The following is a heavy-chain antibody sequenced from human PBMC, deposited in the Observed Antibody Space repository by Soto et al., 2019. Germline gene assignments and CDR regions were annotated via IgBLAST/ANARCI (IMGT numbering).Heavy chain of an antibody. Sequence: PGGSLRLSCAASGFTVSSNYMSWVRQAPGKGLEWVSVIYSGGSTYYADSVKGRFTISRDNSKNTLYLQMNSLRAEDTAVYYCARGLATSYYGMDVWGQGTTVTVSS. J-gene: IGHJ6*02. V-gene: IGHV3-53*01. CDR3: ARGLATSYYGMDV. CDR1: GFTVSSNY. CDR2: IYSGGST. D-gene: IGHD1-26*01.